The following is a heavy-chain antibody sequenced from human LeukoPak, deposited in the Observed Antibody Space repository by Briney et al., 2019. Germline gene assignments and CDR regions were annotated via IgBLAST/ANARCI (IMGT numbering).Heavy chain of an antibody. CDR2: ISGSGGRT. CDR1: GFTFSSYA. CDR3: AKDRQSIAAAGGDY. Sequence: GSLRLSCAASGFTFSSYAMSWVRQAPGKGMEWVSAISGSGGRTYYADSVKGRLTIFRDNSKNTLYMQMKSVRAEDTAVYYCAKDRQSIAAAGGDYWGQGTLVTVSS. J-gene: IGHJ4*02. V-gene: IGHV3-23*01. D-gene: IGHD6-13*01.